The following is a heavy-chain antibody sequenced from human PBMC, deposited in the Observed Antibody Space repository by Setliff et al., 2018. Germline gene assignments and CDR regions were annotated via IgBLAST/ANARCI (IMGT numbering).Heavy chain of an antibody. CDR2: IYHNGNT. CDR1: GGSISPYF. D-gene: IGHD5-18*01. Sequence: KPSETLSLTCTVSGGSISPYFWSWVRQPPGKGLEWIGYIYHNGNTNFNPSLKTRVTMSVDTSKNQFAPNLKSVTAADTAVYYCVRDRTAYSYGLDVWGQGTTVTVSS. CDR3: VRDRTAYSYGLDV. J-gene: IGHJ6*02. V-gene: IGHV4-59*01.